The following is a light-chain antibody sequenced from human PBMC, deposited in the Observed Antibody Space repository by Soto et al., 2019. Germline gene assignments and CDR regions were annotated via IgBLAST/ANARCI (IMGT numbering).Light chain of an antibody. Sequence: EIVLTQSPGTLSLSPGERATLSCRASRSVSSNYLAWYQQKPGQAPRLLIYGASTRVTGIPDRFSGSGSGTDFTLTISSLQSEDFALYYCQQYKDWPLTFGGGTKVDIK. CDR2: GAS. J-gene: IGKJ4*01. V-gene: IGKV3D-15*01. CDR3: QQYKDWPLT. CDR1: RSVSSN.